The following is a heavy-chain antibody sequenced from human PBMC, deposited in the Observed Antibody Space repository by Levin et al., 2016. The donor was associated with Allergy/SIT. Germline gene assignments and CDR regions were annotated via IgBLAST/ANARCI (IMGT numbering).Heavy chain of an antibody. V-gene: IGHV3-21*01. Sequence: VRQAPGKGLEWVSSISSSSSYIYYADSVKGRFTISRDNAKNSLYLQMNSLRAEDTAVYYCARACVGASSCGAYWGQGTLVTVSS. CDR2: ISSSSSYI. J-gene: IGHJ4*02. D-gene: IGHD1-26*01. CDR3: ARACVGASSCGAY.